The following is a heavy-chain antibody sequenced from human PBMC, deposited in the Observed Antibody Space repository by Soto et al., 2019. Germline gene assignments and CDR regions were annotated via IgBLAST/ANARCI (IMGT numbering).Heavy chain of an antibody. CDR2: ISYDGSKK. V-gene: IGHV3-30-3*01. J-gene: IGHJ6*02. CDR3: ARDLGNVDTDGFYYYYYGMDV. CDR1: GFTFSSYA. D-gene: IGHD5-18*01. Sequence: GGSLRLSCAASGFTFSSYAMHWVRQAPGKGLEWVAVISYDGSKKYYADSVKGRFTISRDNSKNTLYLQMNSRRAEDKAVYYCARDLGNVDTDGFYYYYYGMDVWGQGTTVTVSS.